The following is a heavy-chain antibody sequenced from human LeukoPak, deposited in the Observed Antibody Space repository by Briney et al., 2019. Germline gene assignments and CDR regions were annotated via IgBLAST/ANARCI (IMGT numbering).Heavy chain of an antibody. Sequence: SETLSLTXTVSGGSISSSSYYWGWIRQPPGKGLEWIGSIYYSGSTYYNPSLKSRVTISVDTSKNQFSLKLSSVTAADTAVYYCARSSDYYDSSGRPIFDYWGQGTLVTVSS. J-gene: IGHJ4*02. V-gene: IGHV4-39*01. D-gene: IGHD3-22*01. CDR2: IYYSGST. CDR1: GGSISSSSYY. CDR3: ARSSDYYDSSGRPIFDY.